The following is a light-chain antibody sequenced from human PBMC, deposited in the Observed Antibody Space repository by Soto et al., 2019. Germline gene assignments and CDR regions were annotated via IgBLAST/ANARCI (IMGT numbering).Light chain of an antibody. V-gene: IGKV3-15*01. CDR1: QSVNSD. J-gene: IGKJ4*01. Sequence: EIVMTQSPATLSVSPGERGTLSCRASQSVNSDLAWYQQKPGQAPRLLIYGASTRATGIPARFSGSGSGTEFTLTISSLQSEDFAVYYCQHYNNWPLTLGGGTKVEIK. CDR2: GAS. CDR3: QHYNNWPLT.